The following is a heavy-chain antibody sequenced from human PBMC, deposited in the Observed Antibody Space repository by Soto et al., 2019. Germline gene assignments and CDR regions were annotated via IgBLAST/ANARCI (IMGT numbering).Heavy chain of an antibody. J-gene: IGHJ4*02. D-gene: IGHD1-26*01. Sequence: ASVKVSCKASGYTFTSYGISWVRQAPGQGLEWMGWISAYNGNTNYAQKLQGRVTMTTDTSTSTAYMELRSLRSDDTAVYYCARDSDVGATTPTYDYWGQGTLVTVSS. CDR2: ISAYNGNT. CDR3: ARDSDVGATTPTYDY. CDR1: GYTFTSYG. V-gene: IGHV1-18*01.